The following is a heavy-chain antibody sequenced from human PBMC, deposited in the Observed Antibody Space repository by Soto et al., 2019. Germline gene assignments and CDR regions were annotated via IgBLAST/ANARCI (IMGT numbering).Heavy chain of an antibody. V-gene: IGHV4-31*03. D-gene: IGHD3-10*01. J-gene: IGHJ6*02. CDR3: ARDGRWFGEGEGMAV. CDR2: IYHRGST. Sequence: QVQLQESGPGLVKPSQTLSLTCTVSGGSISSDGYYWSWIRQHPGKGLEWIGYIYHRGSTYYNPSLKSRVTTAVDTSKNQLSLQLRSVTAADTAVYYCARDGRWFGEGEGMAVWGQGATVTVSS. CDR1: GGSISSDGYY.